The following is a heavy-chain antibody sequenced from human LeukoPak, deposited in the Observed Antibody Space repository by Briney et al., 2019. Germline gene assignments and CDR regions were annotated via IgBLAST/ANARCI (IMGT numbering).Heavy chain of an antibody. CDR3: ARDRSSSSNMDV. CDR2: TSYDGSNK. CDR1: GFTFSSYG. Sequence: GGSLRLSCAASGFTFSSYGMHWVRQAPGKGLEWVAVTSYDGSNKYYADSVKGRFTISRDNSKNTLYLQMNSLRAEDTAVYYCARDRSSSSNMDVWGKGTTVTVSS. D-gene: IGHD6-6*01. J-gene: IGHJ6*03. V-gene: IGHV3-30-3*01.